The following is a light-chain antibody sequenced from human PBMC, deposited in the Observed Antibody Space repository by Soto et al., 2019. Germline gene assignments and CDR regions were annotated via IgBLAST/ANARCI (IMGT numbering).Light chain of an antibody. CDR3: QQYGSSPTWT. J-gene: IGKJ1*01. CDR1: QSVSSNY. Sequence: ESVLTQSPGTLSLSPGERATLSCRASQSVSSNYLAWYQQKPGQAPRLLIYGASTRASGIPDRFSGSGSGTDFTLTISRLEPEDSAVYYCQQYGSSPTWTFDQGTKVDIK. V-gene: IGKV3-20*01. CDR2: GAS.